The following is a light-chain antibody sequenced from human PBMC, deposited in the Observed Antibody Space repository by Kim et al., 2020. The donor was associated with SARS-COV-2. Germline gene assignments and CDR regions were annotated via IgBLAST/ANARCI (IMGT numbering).Light chain of an antibody. CDR1: SLRTYY. Sequence: LGQTVRITRQGDSLRTYYASWYQQKPGQAPILVIYGKNNRPSGIPDRFSGSSSGNTASLTVSGAQAVDEADYYCNCRDKSGDHVVFGGGTQLTVL. CDR3: NCRDKSGDHVV. J-gene: IGLJ2*01. CDR2: GKN. V-gene: IGLV3-19*01.